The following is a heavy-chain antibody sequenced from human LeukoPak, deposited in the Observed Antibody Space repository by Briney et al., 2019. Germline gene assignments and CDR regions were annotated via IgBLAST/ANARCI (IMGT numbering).Heavy chain of an antibody. CDR2: ISSNGGST. Sequence: GGSLRLSCSASGFTFSSYAMHWVRQAPGKGLEYVSAISSNGGSTYYADSVKGRFIISRDKSKNTLYLQMSSLRAEDTAVYYCVKQGQEMATTFFDYWGQGPLVTVSS. D-gene: IGHD5-24*01. J-gene: IGHJ4*02. CDR1: GFTFSSYA. CDR3: VKQGQEMATTFFDY. V-gene: IGHV3-64D*06.